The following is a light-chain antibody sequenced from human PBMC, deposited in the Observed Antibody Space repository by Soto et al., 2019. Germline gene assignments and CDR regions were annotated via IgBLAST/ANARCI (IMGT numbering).Light chain of an antibody. CDR1: RSVSSN. J-gene: IGKJ1*01. Sequence: DRVMAQSPATLSLSPGEGATLSCRASRSVSSNLAWYQQKPGQAPRLLIYGASTRATGVPDGFSGSGSGTEFTLTISSLQSEDFAVYYCQQYNNWAQTFGQGTKVDIK. CDR3: QQYNNWAQT. V-gene: IGKV3-15*01. CDR2: GAS.